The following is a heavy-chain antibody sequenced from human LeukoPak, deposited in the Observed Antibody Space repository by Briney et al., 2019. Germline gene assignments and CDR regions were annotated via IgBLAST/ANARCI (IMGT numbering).Heavy chain of an antibody. V-gene: IGHV4-39*01. J-gene: IGHJ4*02. CDR3: ARGVRGTYYFDY. Sequence: SETLSLTCSVSGGSISSSGYYWGWIRQPPGKGLEWIGIIYYSGSTYYNPSLKSRVTISVDTSKNQFSLKLSTVTAADTAVYYCARGVRGTYYFDYWGQGTLVTVSS. CDR2: IYYSGST. D-gene: IGHD3-10*01. CDR1: GGSISSSGYY.